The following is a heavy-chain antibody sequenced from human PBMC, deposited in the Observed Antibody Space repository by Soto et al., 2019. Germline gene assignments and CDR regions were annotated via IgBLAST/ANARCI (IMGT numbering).Heavy chain of an antibody. CDR3: ARRYGYSFDF. D-gene: IGHD1-20*01. V-gene: IGHV4-59*08. Sequence: QVQLQESGPGLVKPSETLSLTCTVSGGSSSSYYWSWIRQPPGKGLEWIGYIYYSGSTNYNPSLKSRVTISVDTSKNQFSLKRSSVSAADTAVYYCARRYGYSFDFWGQGTLVTVSS. CDR1: GGSSSSYY. CDR2: IYYSGST. J-gene: IGHJ4*02.